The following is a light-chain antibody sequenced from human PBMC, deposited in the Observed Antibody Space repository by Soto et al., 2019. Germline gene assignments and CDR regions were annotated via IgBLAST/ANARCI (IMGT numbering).Light chain of an antibody. Sequence: DIQMTQSPSTLSASVGDRVTITCRASQNIRSWLAWYQQKPGKAPELLIYSASGLESGVPSRFSGSGSGTEFTLTISSLQPDDFATYYCQEYNGNSGLTFGGGTKVDIK. CDR3: QEYNGNSGLT. V-gene: IGKV1-5*03. CDR1: QNIRSW. CDR2: SAS. J-gene: IGKJ4*01.